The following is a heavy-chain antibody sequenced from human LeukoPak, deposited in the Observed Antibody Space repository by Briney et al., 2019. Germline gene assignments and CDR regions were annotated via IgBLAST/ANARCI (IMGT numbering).Heavy chain of an antibody. CDR1: GFTFSSYA. D-gene: IGHD2-2*01. V-gene: IGHV3-23*01. Sequence: GGSLRLSCAASGFTFSSYAMSWVRQAPGKGLEWVSAISGSGGSTYYADSVKGRFTISRDNSKNTLYLQMNSLRAEDTAVYYCAKVDWAIVVVPASPVWGKGTMVTVSS. J-gene: IGHJ6*04. CDR3: AKVDWAIVVVPASPV. CDR2: ISGSGGST.